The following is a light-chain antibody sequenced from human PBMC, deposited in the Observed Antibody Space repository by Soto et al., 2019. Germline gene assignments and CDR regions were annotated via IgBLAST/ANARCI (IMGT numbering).Light chain of an antibody. CDR2: EVS. V-gene: IGLV2-23*02. Sequence: QSALTQPASVSGSPGQSITISCTGTSSDVGSYNAVSWYQQHPGKAPKLMIYEVSQRPSGVSDRCSGSKSGNAASLTISGLQAEDEAAYHCCSYAGSSASAYVFGTGTKLTVL. CDR1: SSDVGSYNA. CDR3: CSYAGSSASAYV. J-gene: IGLJ1*01.